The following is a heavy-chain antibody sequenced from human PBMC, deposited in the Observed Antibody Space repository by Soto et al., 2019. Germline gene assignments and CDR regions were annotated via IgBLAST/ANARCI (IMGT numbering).Heavy chain of an antibody. J-gene: IGHJ3*01. Sequence: GGSLRLSCAASGFSFSNYWMSWVRQAPGKGLEWVANIKPDGSEKWYVDSVKGRFTISRDNAKRSLYLQMNSMRVDDTAVYFCGRGRYSDNSGPFSEVFEGLGQRTMVTVSS. CDR3: GRGRYSDNSGPFSEVFEG. V-gene: IGHV3-7*04. CDR2: IKPDGSEK. CDR1: GFSFSNYW. D-gene: IGHD3-22*01.